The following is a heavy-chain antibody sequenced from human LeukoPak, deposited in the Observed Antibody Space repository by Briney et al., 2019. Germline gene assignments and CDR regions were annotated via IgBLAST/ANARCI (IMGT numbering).Heavy chain of an antibody. CDR2: MNPNSGNT. J-gene: IGHJ4*02. Sequence: ASVKVSCKASGYTFTSYDINWVRQATGQGLEWMGWMNPNSGNTGYAQKFQGRVTITRNTSISTAYMELSSLRSEDTAVYYCATDWIPHRSGWYQFDYWGQGTLVTVSS. D-gene: IGHD6-19*01. CDR3: ATDWIPHRSGWYQFDY. V-gene: IGHV1-8*03. CDR1: GYTFTSYD.